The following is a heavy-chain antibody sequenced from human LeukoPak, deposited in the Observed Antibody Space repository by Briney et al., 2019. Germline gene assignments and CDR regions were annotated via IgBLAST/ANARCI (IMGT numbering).Heavy chain of an antibody. D-gene: IGHD2-2*01. CDR2: INSGGTTT. CDR1: VFTFSTYW. CDR3: ATSNWFDP. Sequence: GGSLRLSCAASVFTFSTYWMHWVRQAPGKGLVWVSRINSGGTTTNYADSVKGRFTISRDNAKSTLYLQMNSLRGEDTAVYYCATSNWFDPWGQGTLVAVSS. V-gene: IGHV3-74*01. J-gene: IGHJ5*02.